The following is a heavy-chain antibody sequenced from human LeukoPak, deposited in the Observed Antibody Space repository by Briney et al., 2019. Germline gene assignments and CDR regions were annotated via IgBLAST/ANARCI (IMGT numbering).Heavy chain of an antibody. V-gene: IGHV3-30-3*01. CDR3: ARGQLLLEGYFYYMDV. Sequence: GRSLRLSCAASGFTFSSYPMHWVRQAPGKGLEWVAVVSDDGNKKFDADFVKGRFTISRDNSKNTLYLQLNSLRGEDTAVYYCARGQLLLEGYFYYMDVWGEGTTVAVSS. D-gene: IGHD2-2*01. CDR1: GFTFSSYP. J-gene: IGHJ6*03. CDR2: VSDDGNKK.